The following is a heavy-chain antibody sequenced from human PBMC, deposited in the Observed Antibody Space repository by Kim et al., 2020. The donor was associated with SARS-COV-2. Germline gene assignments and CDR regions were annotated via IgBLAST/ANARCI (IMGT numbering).Heavy chain of an antibody. V-gene: IGHV4-59*13. Sequence: SETLSLTCTVSGGSISSYYWSWIRQPPGKGLEWIGYIYYSGSTNYNPSLKSRVTISVDTSKNQFSLKLSSVTAADTAVYYCARAAVAGSVDYWGQGTLVTVSS. J-gene: IGHJ4*02. CDR2: IYYSGST. CDR1: GGSISSYY. D-gene: IGHD6-19*01. CDR3: ARAAVAGSVDY.